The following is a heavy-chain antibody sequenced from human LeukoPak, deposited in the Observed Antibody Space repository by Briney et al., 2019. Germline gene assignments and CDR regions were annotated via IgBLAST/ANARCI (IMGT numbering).Heavy chain of an antibody. D-gene: IGHD6-19*01. Sequence: SETLSLTCTVSGGSTSSSSYYWGWIRQPPGKGLEWVGSIYYGGSTYYNPSLKSRVTISVDTSKNQFSLKLSSVTAADTAVYYCAGSIAVAGTGAFDIWGQGTMVTVSS. V-gene: IGHV4-39*01. CDR2: IYYGGST. CDR1: GGSTSSSSYY. J-gene: IGHJ3*02. CDR3: AGSIAVAGTGAFDI.